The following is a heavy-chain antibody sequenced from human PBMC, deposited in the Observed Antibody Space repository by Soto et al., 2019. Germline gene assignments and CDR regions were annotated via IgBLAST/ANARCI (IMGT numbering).Heavy chain of an antibody. CDR1: GFTYSRYI. V-gene: IGHV3-48*02. CDR3: ARSYYYDSSGYYYRPFDI. J-gene: IGHJ3*02. D-gene: IGHD3-22*01. Sequence: SGFTYSRYIMNWVRQAPGKGLEWISCISSSSTTIYYADSVKGRFTISRDNAKNSLYLQLNSLRDEDTAVYYCARSYYYDSSGYYYRPFDIWGPGTMVT. CDR2: ISSSSTTI.